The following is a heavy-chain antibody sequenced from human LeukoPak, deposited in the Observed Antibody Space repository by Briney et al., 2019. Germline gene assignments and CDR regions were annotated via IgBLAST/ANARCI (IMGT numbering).Heavy chain of an antibody. Sequence: SVKVSCKASGGTFSSYAISWVRQAPGQGLEWMGGIIPIFGTANYAQKFQGRVTITADESTSTAYMELSSLRSEDTAVYYCGRVGGTYYGSGSYSYYYYGMDVWGQGTTVTVSS. V-gene: IGHV1-69*13. CDR1: GGTFSSYA. CDR3: GRVGGTYYGSGSYSYYYYGMDV. D-gene: IGHD3-10*01. J-gene: IGHJ6*02. CDR2: IIPIFGTA.